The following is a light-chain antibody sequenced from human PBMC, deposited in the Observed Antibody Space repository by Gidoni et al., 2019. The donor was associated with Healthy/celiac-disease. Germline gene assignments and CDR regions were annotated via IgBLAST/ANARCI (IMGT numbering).Light chain of an antibody. V-gene: IGKV3-11*01. Sequence: DIVLPQSPATLSLSPGERATLSCRASQSVRSYLAWYQQKPGQAPSLLIYDASNRATGIPARFSGSGSGTGFTLTISSLEPEDFAVYYCQQRSNWPLYTFGQETKLEIK. J-gene: IGKJ2*01. CDR2: DAS. CDR3: QQRSNWPLYT. CDR1: QSVRSY.